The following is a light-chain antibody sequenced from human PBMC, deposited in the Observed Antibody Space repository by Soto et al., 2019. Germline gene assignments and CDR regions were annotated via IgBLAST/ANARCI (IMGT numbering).Light chain of an antibody. J-gene: IGKJ1*01. V-gene: IGKV1-5*01. CDR1: QRVNTC. CDR2: DAS. Sequence: DIQMTQSPSTLSASVGDRVSITCRASQRVNTCLAWYQQKPGKAPTLLIYDASSLQSGVPSRFSGSGSGTEFTLTLSSLQPDDFATYYCQQYQIDWTFGQGTKVEIK. CDR3: QQYQIDWT.